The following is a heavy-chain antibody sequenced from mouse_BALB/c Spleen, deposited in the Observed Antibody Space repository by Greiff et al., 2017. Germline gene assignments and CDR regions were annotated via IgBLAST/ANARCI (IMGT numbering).Heavy chain of an antibody. CDR2: IRNKANGYTT. Sequence: EVMLVESGGGLVQPGGSLRLSCATSGFTFTDYYMSWVRQPPGKALEWLGFIRNKANGYTTEYSASVKGRFTISRDNSQSILYLQMNTLRAEDSATYYFARDYGSSGFAYWGQGTLVTVSA. CDR1: GFTFTDYY. V-gene: IGHV7-3*02. D-gene: IGHD1-1*01. CDR3: ARDYGSSGFAY. J-gene: IGHJ3*01.